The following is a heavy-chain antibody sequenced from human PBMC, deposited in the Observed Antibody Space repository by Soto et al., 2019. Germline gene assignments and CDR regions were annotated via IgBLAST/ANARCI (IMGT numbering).Heavy chain of an antibody. CDR2: IYTYNGNT. CDR3: ARDAQYSSRWHPIDY. J-gene: IGHJ4*02. D-gene: IGHD3-22*01. Sequence: QVQLVQSGAEVRKPGASVKVYCKASCYTFTDYGISWVRQAPGQRLEWMGWIYTYNGNTNYAQKLQGSVTMNTDTSTSTAYMELRTLRSDDTAVYYCARDAQYSSRWHPIDYWGQGTLVAVSS. V-gene: IGHV1-18*01. CDR1: CYTFTDYG.